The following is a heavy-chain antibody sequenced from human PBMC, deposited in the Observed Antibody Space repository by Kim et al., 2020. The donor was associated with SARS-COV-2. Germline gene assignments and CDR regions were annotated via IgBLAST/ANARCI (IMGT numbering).Heavy chain of an antibody. D-gene: IGHD3-16*01. Sequence: SLWRRVTIPEDTSKNQFSLNLSSVTAADTAVYYCARSPLMITFGGVSFDYWGQGTLVTVSS. J-gene: IGHJ4*02. CDR3: ARSPLMITFGGVSFDY. V-gene: IGHV4-31*02.